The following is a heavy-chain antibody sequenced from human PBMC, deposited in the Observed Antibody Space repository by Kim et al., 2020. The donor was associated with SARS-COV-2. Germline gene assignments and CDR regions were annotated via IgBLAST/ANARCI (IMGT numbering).Heavy chain of an antibody. D-gene: IGHD3-16*02. CDR2: ISSSSSHI. J-gene: IGHJ4*02. Sequence: GGSLRLSCAASGFTFSSYSMNWVRQAPGKGLEWVSSISSSSSHIYYADSVKGRFTISRDNAKNSLYLQMNSLRAEDTAVYYCARDFYDYVWGSYRQTSPNDYWGQGTLVTVSS. CDR1: GFTFSSYS. CDR3: ARDFYDYVWGSYRQTSPNDY. V-gene: IGHV3-21*01.